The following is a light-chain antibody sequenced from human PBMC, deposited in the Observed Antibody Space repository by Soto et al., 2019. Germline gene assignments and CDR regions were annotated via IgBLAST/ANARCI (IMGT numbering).Light chain of an antibody. CDR3: QQHSRSIT. V-gene: IGKV3-20*01. CDR1: QSVNNNY. Sequence: PGQRATLSCRASQSVNNNYLAWYQQKPGQSPRLLIYGASIRATAIPDRFSGSGSGTDFTLTISRLEPEDSAVYYCQQHSRSITFGGGTKVDIK. J-gene: IGKJ4*01. CDR2: GAS.